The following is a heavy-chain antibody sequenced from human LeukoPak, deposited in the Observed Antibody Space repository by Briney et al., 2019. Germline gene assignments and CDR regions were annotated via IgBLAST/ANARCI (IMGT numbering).Heavy chain of an antibody. V-gene: IGHV3-11*01. J-gene: IGHJ6*03. D-gene: IGHD2-2*01. CDR2: ISSSGSTI. CDR1: GFTFSDYY. Sequence: GGSLRLSCAASGFTFSDYYMSWIRQAPGKGLEGVSYISSSGSTIYYADSVKGRFTISRDNAKNSLYLQMNSLRAEDTAVYYCARAGYCSSTSCYPIYYYYMDVWGKGTTVTVSS. CDR3: ARAGYCSSTSCYPIYYYYMDV.